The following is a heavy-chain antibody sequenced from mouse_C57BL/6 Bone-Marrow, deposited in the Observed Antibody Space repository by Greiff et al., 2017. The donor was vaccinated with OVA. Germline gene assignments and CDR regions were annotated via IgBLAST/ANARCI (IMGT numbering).Heavy chain of an antibody. V-gene: IGHV1-69*01. Sequence: QVQLQQPGAELVMPGASVKLSCKASGYTFTSYWMHWVKQRPGQGLEWIGEIDPSDSYTNYNQKFKGKSTLTVDKSSSTAYMQLSSLTSEDSAVYYCARRGSYPYYFDYWCQGTTLTVSS. CDR2: IDPSDSYT. CDR1: GYTFTSYW. J-gene: IGHJ2*01. CDR3: ARRGSYPYYFDY. D-gene: IGHD2-10*01.